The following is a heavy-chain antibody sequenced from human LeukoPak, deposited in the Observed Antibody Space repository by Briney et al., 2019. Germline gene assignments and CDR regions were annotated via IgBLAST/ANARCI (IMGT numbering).Heavy chain of an antibody. D-gene: IGHD3-3*01. CDR2: ISNDGSRK. Sequence: GGSLRLSCAASGFTFSSYMMNWVRQAPGKGLEWVAIISNDGSRKYYGHSVEGRFTISRDNSKNTLYLQMDSLRAEDTAVYYCARDRAWNYFDYWGQGTLVTVSS. V-gene: IGHV3-30*03. J-gene: IGHJ4*02. CDR3: ARDRAWNYFDY. CDR1: GFTFSSYM.